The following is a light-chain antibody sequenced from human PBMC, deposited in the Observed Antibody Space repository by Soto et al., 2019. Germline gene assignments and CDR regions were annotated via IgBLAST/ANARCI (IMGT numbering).Light chain of an antibody. J-gene: IGKJ4*01. CDR3: QQRINWPLT. CDR1: QSVSTF. CDR2: DAS. Sequence: EIVLKQSPATLSLSPGERATLSCRAPQSVSTFLAWYQQKPGQAPRLLIYDASKRATGIPTRFSGSGSGTDFTLTISRLEPEDFAVYYCQQRINWPLTFGGGTKVEIK. V-gene: IGKV3-11*01.